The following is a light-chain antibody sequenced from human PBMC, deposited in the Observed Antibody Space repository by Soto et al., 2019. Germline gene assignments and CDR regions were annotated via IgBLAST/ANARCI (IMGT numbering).Light chain of an antibody. J-gene: IGKJ4*01. V-gene: IGKV1-5*03. CDR2: KAS. CDR3: QKYSIFSLT. Sequence: DIQMTQSPSTLSASVGDRVTITCRASQSISSWLAWYQQKPGKAPKLLIYKASSLERGVPSRFSGSGSGTEFTLPISSLQPDDFATYYCQKYSIFSLTFGGGTNVEIK. CDR1: QSISSW.